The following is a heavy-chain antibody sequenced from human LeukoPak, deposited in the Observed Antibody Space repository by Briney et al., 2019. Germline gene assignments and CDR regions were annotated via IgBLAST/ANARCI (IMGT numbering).Heavy chain of an antibody. V-gene: IGHV3-33*01. CDR3: VRDMRAPESAFDY. D-gene: IGHD1-14*01. CDR1: GFTFSSYG. Sequence: GRSLRLSCAASGFTFSSYGMHWVRQAPGKGLEWVAVIWYDGSNKYYADSVKGRFTISRDNSKNTLYLQMNSLRAEDTAVYYCVRDMRAPESAFDYSGQGTLVTVSS. CDR2: IWYDGSNK. J-gene: IGHJ4*02.